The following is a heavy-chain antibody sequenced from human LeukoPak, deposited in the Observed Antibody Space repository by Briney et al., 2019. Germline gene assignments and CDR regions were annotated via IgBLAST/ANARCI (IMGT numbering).Heavy chain of an antibody. D-gene: IGHD4-11*01. V-gene: IGHV4-39*01. CDR3: ARHGSGGTVTTGY. CDR1: GDSISRSSFY. Sequence: KTSETLSLTCSVSGDSISRSSFYWGWIHQPPGKGLEWIGSINYSANTYYNPSLKSRVTISVDTSKNQFSLKLRSVTAEDTAVYYCARHGSGGTVTTGYWGQGSLLTVSS. J-gene: IGHJ4*02. CDR2: INYSANT.